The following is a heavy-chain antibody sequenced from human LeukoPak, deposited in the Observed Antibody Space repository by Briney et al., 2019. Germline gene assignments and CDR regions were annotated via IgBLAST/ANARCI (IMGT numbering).Heavy chain of an antibody. Sequence: SETLSLTCTVSGDSNSSHYWNWIRQPPGKGLEWIGYIYYTGRANYNPSLKSRVAISVDTSKNQFSLKLSSVTAADTAVYYCASGGMYYDFRSGYYPNYYMDVWGKGTTVTVSS. CDR3: ASGGMYYDFRSGYYPNYYMDV. D-gene: IGHD3-3*01. CDR1: GDSNSSHY. V-gene: IGHV4-59*11. J-gene: IGHJ6*03. CDR2: IYYTGRA.